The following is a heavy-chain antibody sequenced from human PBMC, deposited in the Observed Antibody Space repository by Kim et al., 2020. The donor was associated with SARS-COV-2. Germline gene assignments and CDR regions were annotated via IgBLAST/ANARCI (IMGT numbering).Heavy chain of an antibody. CDR2: INPNSGGT. CDR3: ARDRGIVGATRVDAFDI. V-gene: IGHV1-2*02. D-gene: IGHD1-26*01. Sequence: ASVKVSCKASGYTFTGYYMHWVRQAPGQGLEWMGWINPNSGGTNYAQKFQGRVTMTRDTSISTAYMELSRLRSDDTAVYYCARDRGIVGATRVDAFDIWGQGTMVTVSS. CDR1: GYTFTGYY. J-gene: IGHJ3*02.